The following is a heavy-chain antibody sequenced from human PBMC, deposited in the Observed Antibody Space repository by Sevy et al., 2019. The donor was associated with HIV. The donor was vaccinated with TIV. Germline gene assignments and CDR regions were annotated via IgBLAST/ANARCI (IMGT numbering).Heavy chain of an antibody. Sequence: GGSLRLSCAASGFTFSSYAMSWVRQAPGKGLEWVSAISGRGGSTYYADSVKGRFTISRDNSKNTLYLQMNSLRAEDTAVYYCAKVPTYYYDSSGYLGTTFFDYWGQGTLVTVSS. CDR2: ISGRGGST. CDR3: AKVPTYYYDSSGYLGTTFFDY. V-gene: IGHV3-23*01. J-gene: IGHJ4*02. D-gene: IGHD3-22*01. CDR1: GFTFSSYA.